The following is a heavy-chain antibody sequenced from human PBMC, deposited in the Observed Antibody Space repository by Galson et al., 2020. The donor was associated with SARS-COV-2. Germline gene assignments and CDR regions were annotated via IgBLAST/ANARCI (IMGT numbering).Heavy chain of an antibody. CDR1: GFTFNNFA. D-gene: IGHD3-10*02. CDR2: VSGGGTPT. J-gene: IGHJ4*02. CDR3: TKGGDVQGTLGHDY. Sequence: GGSLRLSCVASGFTFNNFAMNWVRQAPGKGLEWVSTVSGGGTPTYYADSVRGRFTVSRDNSINTVFLQMSSLRAEDTAVYYCTKGGDVQGTLGHDYWGQGPLVTVSS. V-gene: IGHV3-23*01.